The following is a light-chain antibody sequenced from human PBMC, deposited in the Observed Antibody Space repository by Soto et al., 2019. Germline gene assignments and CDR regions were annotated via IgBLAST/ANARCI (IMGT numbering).Light chain of an antibody. V-gene: IGLV1-44*01. Sequence: QSVLTQPPSASGTPGQTVTISCSGSSSNIGNNAVNWYQQLPGTAPKLLISSNNHRPSGVPDRFSGSKSGTSVFLAISGLQSEDEADYYCAAWDDSLRAPVFGGGTKLTVL. CDR2: SNN. J-gene: IGLJ2*01. CDR1: SSNIGNNA. CDR3: AAWDDSLRAPV.